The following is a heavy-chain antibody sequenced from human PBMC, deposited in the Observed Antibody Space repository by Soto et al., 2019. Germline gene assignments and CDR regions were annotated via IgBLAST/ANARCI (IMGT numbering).Heavy chain of an antibody. CDR2: IIPIFGTA. CDR1: GGTFSSYA. D-gene: IGHD3-16*01. V-gene: IGHV1-69*12. Sequence: QVQLVQSGAEVKKPGSSVKVSCKASGGTFSSYAISWVRQAPGQGLEWMGGIIPIFGTANYAQKFQGRVTITADESTSTAYMELSSLRSEDTAVYYCHKTPVSRDYPGGGDFDYWGQGTLVTVSS. J-gene: IGHJ4*02. CDR3: HKTPVSRDYPGGGDFDY.